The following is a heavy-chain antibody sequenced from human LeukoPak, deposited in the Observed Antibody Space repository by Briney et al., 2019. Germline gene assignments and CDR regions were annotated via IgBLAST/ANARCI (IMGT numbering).Heavy chain of an antibody. D-gene: IGHD3-22*01. CDR3: TTTYYYDSSGYYP. Sequence: GGSLRLSCAASGFTFSGSAMHWVRQASGTGLEWVGRIRDKANNYATAYAASVKGRFTISRDDSKNTAFLQMNSLKTEDTAVYYCTTTYYYDSSGYYPWGQGTLVTVSS. CDR1: GFTFSGSA. CDR2: IRDKANNYAT. J-gene: IGHJ5*02. V-gene: IGHV3-73*01.